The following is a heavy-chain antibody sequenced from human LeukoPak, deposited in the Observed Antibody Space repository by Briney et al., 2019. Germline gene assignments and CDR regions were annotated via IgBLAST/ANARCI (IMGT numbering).Heavy chain of an antibody. V-gene: IGHV3-23*01. CDR1: GFTFSSYA. CDR2: ISGSGGST. CDR3: AKVRTISNWRTRFDY. Sequence: PGGSLRLSCAASGFTFSSYAMSWVRQAPGKGLEWVSAISGSGGSTYYADSVKGRFTISRDNSKNTLYLQMNSLRAEDTAVYYCAKVRTISNWRTRFDYWGQGTLVTVSS. D-gene: IGHD3-9*01. J-gene: IGHJ4*02.